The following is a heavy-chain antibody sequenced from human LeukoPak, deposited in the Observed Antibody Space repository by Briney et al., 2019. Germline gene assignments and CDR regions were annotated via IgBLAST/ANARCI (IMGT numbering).Heavy chain of an antibody. J-gene: IGHJ6*02. CDR1: GNTLTNYY. Sequence: ASVKVSCKASGNTLTNYYMYWVRQAPGQGLEWMGIINPSGGSTTYAQKFQGRVTMTRDTSTSTVYIDLSSLRSEDTAVYYYARESRDSSGYYGTDVWGQGTTVTVSS. V-gene: IGHV1-46*01. D-gene: IGHD3-22*01. CDR3: ARESRDSSGYYGTDV. CDR2: INPSGGST.